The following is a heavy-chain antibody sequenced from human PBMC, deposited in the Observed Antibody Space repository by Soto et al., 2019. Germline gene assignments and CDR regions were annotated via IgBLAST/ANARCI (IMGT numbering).Heavy chain of an antibody. CDR1: GFTFSNTW. CDR3: TTDRRRGYDPQFDF. CDR2: IKSQTDGGAT. V-gene: IGHV3-15*01. Sequence: EVQLVESGGDLVEPGGSLRLSCTASGFTFSNTWMSWVRQAPGKGLEWDGRIKSQTDGGATDYTAHVKGRFTVSRDDSKNTLYLQMNSLQSDYTAVYYCTTDRRRGYDPQFDFWGQGTLVTVSS. D-gene: IGHD5-12*01. J-gene: IGHJ4*02.